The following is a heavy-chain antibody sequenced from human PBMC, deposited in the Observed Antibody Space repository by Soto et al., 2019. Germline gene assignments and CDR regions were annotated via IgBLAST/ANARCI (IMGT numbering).Heavy chain of an antibody. CDR2: LNPNSGNT. CDR3: ARVYWSSTSCYTDYYYGMDV. CDR1: GYTFTSYD. V-gene: IGHV1-8*01. D-gene: IGHD2-2*02. Sequence: QVQLVQSGAEVKKPGASVKVSCKASGYTFTSYDIYWVRQATGQGLEWMGWLNPNSGNTGYSQKFQGRVTMTKNTPISTDYMELSSLRSEDTAVYYCARVYWSSTSCYTDYYYGMDVWGQGTTVTVST. J-gene: IGHJ6*01.